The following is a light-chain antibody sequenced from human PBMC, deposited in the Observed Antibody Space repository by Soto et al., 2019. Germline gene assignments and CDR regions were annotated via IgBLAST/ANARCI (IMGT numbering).Light chain of an antibody. CDR1: QSVSSSY. CDR3: QQYGSYPLT. J-gene: IGKJ4*01. V-gene: IGKV3-20*01. Sequence: EIVMTQSPATLSVSPGERATLSCRASQSVSSSYLAWYQQRPGQAPRLLIYETSSRATGIPDRFSGSGSGTDFTLTVSRLEPEDFAVYFCQQYGSYPLTFGGGTKVDI. CDR2: ETS.